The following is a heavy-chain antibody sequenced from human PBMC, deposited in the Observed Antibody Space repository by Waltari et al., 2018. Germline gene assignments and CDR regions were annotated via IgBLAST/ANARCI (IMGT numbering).Heavy chain of an antibody. Sequence: EVQLVESVGGFIVPGGSLKLSCAFSGFRGSTNSMSWVRQRPGKGLEWVSVLFDDGTTHYADFAKGRFSISRDNSKNTLYLQMNALRVEDTAVYFCAREHWGSLDFWGQGTLVTVSS. CDR1: GFRGSTNS. J-gene: IGHJ4*02. CDR3: AREHWGSLDF. V-gene: IGHV3-53*01. D-gene: IGHD7-27*01. CDR2: LFDDGTT.